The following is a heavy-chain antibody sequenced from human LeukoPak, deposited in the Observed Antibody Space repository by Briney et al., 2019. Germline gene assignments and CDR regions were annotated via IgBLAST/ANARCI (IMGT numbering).Heavy chain of an antibody. CDR2: TRNKANSYTT. Sequence: GGSLRLSCAASGFTFSDHYMDWVRQAPGKGLEWVGRTRNKANSYTTEYAASVKGRFTISGDDSKNSLYLQMNSLKTEDAAVYYCARAVYDSSGYSDYWGQGTLVTVSS. V-gene: IGHV3-72*01. J-gene: IGHJ4*02. CDR3: ARAVYDSSGYSDY. CDR1: GFTFSDHY. D-gene: IGHD3-22*01.